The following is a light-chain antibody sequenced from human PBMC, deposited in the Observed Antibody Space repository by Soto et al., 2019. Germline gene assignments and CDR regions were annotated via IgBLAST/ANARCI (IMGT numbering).Light chain of an antibody. CDR3: AVWDGSLNGWV. CDR1: SSNIGRDA. Sequence: QSVLTQPPSASGTPGQRVTISCSGGSSNIGRDAVSWYQHFPGTAPKVLIYSNNQRTSGVPDRFSGSKSGTSASLAISGLQSEDEADYYCAVWDGSLNGWVFGGGTKVTV. V-gene: IGLV1-44*01. CDR2: SNN. J-gene: IGLJ3*02.